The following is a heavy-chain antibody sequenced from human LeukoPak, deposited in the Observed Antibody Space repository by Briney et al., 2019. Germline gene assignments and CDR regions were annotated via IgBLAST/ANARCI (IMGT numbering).Heavy chain of an antibody. CDR3: ARDLRHYYDSSGYFS. CDR1: GFTFSSCS. J-gene: IGHJ4*02. CDR2: ISSSSSYI. Sequence: GGSLRLSCAASGFTFSSCSMNWVRQAPGKGLEWVSSISSSSSYIYYADSVKGRFTISRDNAKNSLYLQMNSLGAEDTAVYYCARDLRHYYDSSGYFSWGQGTLVTVSS. D-gene: IGHD3-22*01. V-gene: IGHV3-21*01.